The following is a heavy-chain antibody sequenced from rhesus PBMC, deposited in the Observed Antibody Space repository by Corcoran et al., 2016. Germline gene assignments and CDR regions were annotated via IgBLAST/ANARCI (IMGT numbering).Heavy chain of an antibody. CDR2: IYGGIGST. CDR1: GYSISSGYG. CDR3: ARAVAAGLDY. D-gene: IGHD6-13*01. J-gene: IGHJ4*01. Sequence: QVQLQESGPGLVKPSETLSLTCAVSGYSISSGYGWGWIRQPPGKGLEWSGQIYGGIGSTYSTPSLKSRVTVSKDTSRNQFSLKLSSVTAADTAVYYCARAVAAGLDYWGQGVLVTVSS. V-gene: IGHV4-127*01.